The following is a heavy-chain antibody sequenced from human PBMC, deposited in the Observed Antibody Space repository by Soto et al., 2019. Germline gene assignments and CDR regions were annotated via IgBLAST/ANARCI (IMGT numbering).Heavy chain of an antibody. D-gene: IGHD3-22*01. J-gene: IGHJ6*02. CDR1: GGTLRRYA. V-gene: IGHV1-69*01. CDR2: IIPRFGTT. Sequence: QVQLVQSGAEVKKPGSSVKVSCKASGGTLRRYAISWVRQAPGRGLEWMGGIIPRFGTTSYAQTEKFQVRLTINADGLMITASMELSSLRCEDTAVYFCAVVDMSDNDAENYFYAMAVWGQGTTVSVSS. CDR3: AVVDMSDNDAENYFYAMAV.